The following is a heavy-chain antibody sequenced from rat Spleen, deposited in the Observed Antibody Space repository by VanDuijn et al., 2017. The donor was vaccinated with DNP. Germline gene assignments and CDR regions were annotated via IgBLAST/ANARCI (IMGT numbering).Heavy chain of an antibody. CDR3: ATSSYYGYDYGFAY. D-gene: IGHD1-7*01. Sequence: EVQLVESGGGLVQPGRSLKLSCAASGFTFSNYEMAWVRQAPKKGLEWVATIIYDGSSIYYRDSVRGRFTISRDNAKSTLYLQMDSLRSEDTATYYCATSSYYGYDYGFAYWGQGTLVTVSS. CDR1: GFTFSNYE. J-gene: IGHJ3*01. CDR2: IIYDGSSI. V-gene: IGHV5S10*01.